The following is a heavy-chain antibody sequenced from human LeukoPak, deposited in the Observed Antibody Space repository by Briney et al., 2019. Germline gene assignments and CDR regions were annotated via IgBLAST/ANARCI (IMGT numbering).Heavy chain of an antibody. CDR3: ARWTLRVGVSRADAFDI. J-gene: IGHJ3*02. CDR2: INHSGST. Sequence: SETLSLTCAVYGGPFSGYYWSWIRQPPGKGLEWIGEINHSGSTHYNPSLKSRVTISVDTSKNQFSLKVSSVTAADTAVYHCARWTLRVGVSRADAFDIWGQGTMVTVSS. D-gene: IGHD1-26*01. CDR1: GGPFSGYY. V-gene: IGHV4-34*01.